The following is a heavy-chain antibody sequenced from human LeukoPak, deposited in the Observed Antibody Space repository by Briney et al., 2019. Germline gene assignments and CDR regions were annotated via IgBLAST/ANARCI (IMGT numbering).Heavy chain of an antibody. D-gene: IGHD3-22*01. CDR1: GGTFSRYA. Sequence: SVKVSCKASGGTFSRYAISRVRQAPGQGLEWMGRVIPILAIADYAQQFQGRVSITTDKSASTAYLELSSLRSEDTAVYFCAREVIPLISVRGYYFDFWGQGTMVTVTS. J-gene: IGHJ4*02. V-gene: IGHV1-69*04. CDR2: VIPILAIA. CDR3: AREVIPLISVRGYYFDF.